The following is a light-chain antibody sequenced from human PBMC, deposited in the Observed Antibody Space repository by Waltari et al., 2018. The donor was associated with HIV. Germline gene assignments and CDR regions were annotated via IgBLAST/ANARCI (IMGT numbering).Light chain of an antibody. CDR3: QTWDTGPWV. CDR1: GGHSSYA. CDR2: LNSDGSH. Sequence: QLILTHSPSASASLGASVRLTCTLSGGHSSYAIAWHQLQPETGPRYLMKLNSDGSHSKGDGIPDLFSGSSSGTERLLTMSSLQSDDEADYYCQTWDTGPWVFGGGTKLTVL. V-gene: IGLV4-69*02. J-gene: IGLJ3*02.